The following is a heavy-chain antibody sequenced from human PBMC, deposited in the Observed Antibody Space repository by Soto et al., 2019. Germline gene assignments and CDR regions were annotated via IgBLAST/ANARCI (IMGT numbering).Heavy chain of an antibody. CDR3: AREAPAGTTDYYYGMDV. J-gene: IGHJ6*02. Sequence: PSETLSLTCTVSGGSISSGGYYWSWIRQHPGKGLEWIGYIYYSGSTYYNPSLKSRVTISVDTSKNQFSLKLSSVTAADTAVYYCAREAPAGTTDYYYGMDVWGQGTTVTVSS. V-gene: IGHV4-31*03. CDR1: GGSISSGGYY. D-gene: IGHD1-1*01. CDR2: IYYSGST.